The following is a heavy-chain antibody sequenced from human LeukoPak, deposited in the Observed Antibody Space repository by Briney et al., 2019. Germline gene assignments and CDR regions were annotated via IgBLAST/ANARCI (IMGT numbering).Heavy chain of an antibody. CDR1: GFIFRNYA. J-gene: IGHJ4*02. V-gene: IGHV3-23*01. D-gene: IGHD6-19*01. CDR3: AKTTTGYSSGRYPGWPVDY. Sequence: GGSLRLSCAASGFIFRNYAMSWVRQAPGKGLEWVSGIFGSGGSTHYADSVKGRFTISRDNSQNTVYLQMNSLRAEDTAVYYCAKTTTGYSSGRYPGWPVDYWGQGTLVTVSS. CDR2: IFGSGGST.